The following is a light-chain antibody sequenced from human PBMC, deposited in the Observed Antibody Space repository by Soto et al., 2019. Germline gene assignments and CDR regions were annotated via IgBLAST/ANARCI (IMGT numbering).Light chain of an antibody. J-gene: IGKJ5*01. Sequence: ETVLTQSPATLSLSPGERATLSCRASQFISRSLAWYQQKPGQAPRLLIHDASDRATGIPGRFSGSGSGTDFTLTISSLEPEDFAVYYCQQHSNWPPITFGQGTRLETK. CDR3: QQHSNWPPIT. V-gene: IGKV3-11*01. CDR1: QFISRS. CDR2: DAS.